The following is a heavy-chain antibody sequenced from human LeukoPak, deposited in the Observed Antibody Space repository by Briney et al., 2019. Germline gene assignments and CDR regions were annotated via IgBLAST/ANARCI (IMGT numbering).Heavy chain of an antibody. D-gene: IGHD3-16*02. CDR1: GFTFDDYA. CDR3: AKASPSYVWGSYRLRPFDY. CDR2: ISGDGGST. Sequence: TGGSLRLSCAASGFTFDDYAMRWVRQAPGKGLEWVSLISGDGGSTYYADPVKGRFTISRDNSKNSLYLQMNSLRTEDTALYYCAKASPSYVWGSYRLRPFDYWGQGTLVTVSS. V-gene: IGHV3-43*02. J-gene: IGHJ4*02.